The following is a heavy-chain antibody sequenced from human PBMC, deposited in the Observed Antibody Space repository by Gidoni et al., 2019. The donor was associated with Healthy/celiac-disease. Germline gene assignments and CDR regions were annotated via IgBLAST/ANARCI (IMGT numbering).Heavy chain of an antibody. D-gene: IGHD3-10*01. CDR3: YGMDV. V-gene: IGHV3-30*03. CDR1: SSYG. J-gene: IGHJ6*02. CDR2: ISYDGSNK. Sequence: SSYGMHWVRQAPGKGLEWVAVISYDGSNKYYADSVKGRFTISRDNSKNTAVYYCAKDTFYRANGITSYGMDVWGQGTTVTVSS.